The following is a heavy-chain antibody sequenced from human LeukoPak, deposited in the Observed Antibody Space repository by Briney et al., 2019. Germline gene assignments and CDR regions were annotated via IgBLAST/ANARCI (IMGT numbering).Heavy chain of an antibody. CDR3: ARDGSNYDAFDI. V-gene: IGHV1-46*01. D-gene: IGHD4-11*01. Sequence: GASVKVSCKASGYTFTSYYMHWVRQAPGQGLEWMGIINPSGGSTSYAQKFQGRVTMTRDTSTSTVYMELSSLRSEDTAVYYCARDGSNYDAFDIWGQGQWSPSLQ. CDR2: INPSGGST. J-gene: IGHJ3*02. CDR1: GYTFTSYY.